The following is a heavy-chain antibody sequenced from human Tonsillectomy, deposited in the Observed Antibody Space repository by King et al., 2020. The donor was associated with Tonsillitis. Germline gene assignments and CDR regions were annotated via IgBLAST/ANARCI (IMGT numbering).Heavy chain of an antibody. J-gene: IGHJ3*02. CDR1: GYTFTGYY. V-gene: IGHV1-2*02. CDR2: INPNSGGT. Sequence: QLVQSGAEVKKPGASVKVSCKASGYTFTGYYMHWVRQAPGHGLEWMGWINPNSGGTNYAQKFQGRVTMTRDTSISTGYMELSRLRSDDTAVYYCARARIAVAGTDAFDIWGQGTMVTVSS. CDR3: ARARIAVAGTDAFDI. D-gene: IGHD6-19*01.